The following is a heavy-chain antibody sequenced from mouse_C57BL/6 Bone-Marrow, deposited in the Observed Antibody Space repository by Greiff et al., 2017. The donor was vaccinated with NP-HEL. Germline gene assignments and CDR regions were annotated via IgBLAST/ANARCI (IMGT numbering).Heavy chain of an antibody. CDR1: GFTFSSYA. CDR3: ARGEDGNYVSDY. Sequence: DVHLVESGGGLVKPGGSLKLSCAASGFTFSSYAMSWVRQTPEKRLEWVATISDGGSYTYYPDNVKGRFTISRDNAKNNLYLQMSHLKSEDTAMYYCARGEDGNYVSDYWGQGTTLTVSS. J-gene: IGHJ2*01. CDR2: ISDGGSYT. V-gene: IGHV5-4*01. D-gene: IGHD2-1*01.